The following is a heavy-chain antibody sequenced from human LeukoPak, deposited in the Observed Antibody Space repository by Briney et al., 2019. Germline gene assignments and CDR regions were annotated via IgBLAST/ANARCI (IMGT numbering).Heavy chain of an antibody. CDR2: IIGGGGST. V-gene: IGHV3-23*01. CDR1: GFTFNSYP. Sequence: PGGSLRLSCAASGFTFNSYPMNWVRQAPGKGLEWVSVIIGGGGSTYYADSVKGRFTISRDNSKNTVHLQMNSLRAEDTAVYYCAKGRAVAGPIPVDYWGQGTLVTVSS. J-gene: IGHJ4*02. CDR3: AKGRAVAGPIPVDY. D-gene: IGHD6-19*01.